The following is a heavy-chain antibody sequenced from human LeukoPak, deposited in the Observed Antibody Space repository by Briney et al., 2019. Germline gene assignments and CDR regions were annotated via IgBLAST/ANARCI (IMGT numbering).Heavy chain of an antibody. J-gene: IGHJ4*02. D-gene: IGHD6-13*01. V-gene: IGHV3-23*01. CDR2: ISDSGGST. Sequence: PGGSLRLSCVASGFTFNTFGMTWVRQAPGKGLEWVSGISDSGGSTYYADPVKGRFTISRDNSKNTVYLQMNSLRAKDTAIYYCAKSMGRSGWYGGYWGQGILVTVSS. CDR3: AKSMGRSGWYGGY. CDR1: GFTFNTFG.